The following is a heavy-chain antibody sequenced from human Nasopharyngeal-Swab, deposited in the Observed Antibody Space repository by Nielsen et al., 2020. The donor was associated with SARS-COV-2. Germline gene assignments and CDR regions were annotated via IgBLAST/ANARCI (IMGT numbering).Heavy chain of an antibody. Sequence: WVRQAPGQGLEWMGWMNPNSGNTGYAQKFQGRVTMTRNTSISTAYMELSSLRSEDTAVYYCARATNLITMILVVIPGRGPLDYWGQGTLVTVSS. J-gene: IGHJ4*02. V-gene: IGHV1-8*01. CDR3: ARATNLITMILVVIPGRGPLDY. CDR2: MNPNSGNT. D-gene: IGHD3-22*01.